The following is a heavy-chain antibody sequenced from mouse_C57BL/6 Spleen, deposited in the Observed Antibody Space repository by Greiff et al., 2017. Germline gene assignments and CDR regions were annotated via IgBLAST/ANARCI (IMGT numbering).Heavy chain of an antibody. CDR2: IYPRSGNT. CDR3: ARSGYYGSSYAMDY. Sequence: QVHVKQSGAELARPGASVKLSCKASGYTFTSYGISWVKQRTGQGLEWIGEIYPRSGNTYYNEKFKGKATLTADKSSSTAYMELRSLTSEDSAVYFCARSGYYGSSYAMDYWGQGTSVTVSS. V-gene: IGHV1-81*01. D-gene: IGHD1-1*01. CDR1: GYTFTSYG. J-gene: IGHJ4*01.